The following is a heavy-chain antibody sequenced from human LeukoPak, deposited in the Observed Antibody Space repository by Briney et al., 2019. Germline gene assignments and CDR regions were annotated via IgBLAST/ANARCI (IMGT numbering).Heavy chain of an antibody. J-gene: IGHJ5*02. V-gene: IGHV4-59*01. D-gene: IGHD3-10*01. CDR3: ARDKGSYYYGSGSYLWFDP. CDR2: IYYSGST. CDR1: GGSISSYY. Sequence: SETLSLTCTVSGGSISSYYWSWIRQPPGKGLEWIGYIYYSGSTNYNPSLKSRVTISVDTSKNQFSLKLSSVTAADTAVYYCARDKGSYYYGSGSYLWFDPWGQGTLDTVSS.